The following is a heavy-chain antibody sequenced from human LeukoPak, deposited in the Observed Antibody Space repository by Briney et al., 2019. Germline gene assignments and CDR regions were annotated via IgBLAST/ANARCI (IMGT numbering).Heavy chain of an antibody. CDR1: GGSFSGYY. CDR3: ARGSSSGSSAGYFDY. D-gene: IGHD6-6*01. V-gene: IGHV4-34*01. J-gene: IGHJ4*02. Sequence: SETLSPTCAVYGGSFSGYYWSWIRQPPGKGLEWIGEINHSGSTNYNPSLKSRVTISVDTSKNQFSLKLSSVTAADTAVYYCARGSSSGSSAGYFDYWGQGTLVTVSS. CDR2: INHSGST.